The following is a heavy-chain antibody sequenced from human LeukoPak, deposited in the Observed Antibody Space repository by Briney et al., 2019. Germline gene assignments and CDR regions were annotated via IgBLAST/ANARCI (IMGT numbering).Heavy chain of an antibody. CDR1: GFTFSSYA. CDR2: ISYDGSNK. J-gene: IGHJ4*02. Sequence: GGSLRLSCAASGFTFSSYAMHWVRQAPGKGLEWVAVISYDGSNKYYADSVKGRFTISRDNSKNTLYLRMNSLRAEDTAVYYCLYRGYSYGYDYWGQGTLVTVSS. D-gene: IGHD5-18*01. V-gene: IGHV3-30*04. CDR3: LYRGYSYGYDY.